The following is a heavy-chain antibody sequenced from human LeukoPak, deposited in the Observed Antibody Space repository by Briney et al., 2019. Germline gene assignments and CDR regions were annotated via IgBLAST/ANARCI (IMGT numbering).Heavy chain of an antibody. CDR3: ARRSGSDALDI. Sequence: GESLKISCKGSGYSFTSYWIAWVRQMPGKGLEWMGIIYPGDSYTTYSPSFQGQVTISADKSISTAYLQWRSLKASDTTMYYCARRSGSDALDIWGQGTMVTVSS. D-gene: IGHD3-10*01. CDR1: GYSFTSYW. CDR2: IYPGDSYT. V-gene: IGHV5-51*01. J-gene: IGHJ3*02.